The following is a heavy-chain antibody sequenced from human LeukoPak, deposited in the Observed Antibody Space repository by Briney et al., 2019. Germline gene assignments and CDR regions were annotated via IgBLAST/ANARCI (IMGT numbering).Heavy chain of an antibody. D-gene: IGHD1-26*01. CDR2: ISGSGGTT. V-gene: IGHV3-23*01. J-gene: IGHJ3*02. CDR3: AKEHSRSGSPRVGAFDI. Sequence: GGSLRLSCTASGFSFSNYAMNWVRQAPGKGLEWVSVISGSGGTTYYADSLKGRFTVSRDNSKNTLDLQMNSLRAEDTAVYYCAKEHSRSGSPRVGAFDIWGQGTVVTVSS. CDR1: GFSFSNYA.